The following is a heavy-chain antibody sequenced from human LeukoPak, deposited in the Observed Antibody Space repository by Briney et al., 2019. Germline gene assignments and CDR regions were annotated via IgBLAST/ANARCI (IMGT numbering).Heavy chain of an antibody. J-gene: IGHJ4*02. CDR2: ISGSGGST. V-gene: IGHV3-23*01. CDR1: GFTFSSYA. CDR3: AKDVWGGSYYGDYFDY. Sequence: GGSLRLSCAASGFTFSSYAMTWVRQTPGKGLKWVSAISGSGGSTYYADSVKGRFTISRDNSKNTLYLQMNSLRAEDTAVYYCAKDVWGGSYYGDYFDYWGQGTLVTVSS. D-gene: IGHD1-26*01.